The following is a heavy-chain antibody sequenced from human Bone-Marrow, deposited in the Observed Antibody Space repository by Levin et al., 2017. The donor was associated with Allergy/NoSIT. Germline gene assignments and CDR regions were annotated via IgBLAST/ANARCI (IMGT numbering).Heavy chain of an antibody. D-gene: IGHD3-9*01. V-gene: IGHV4-59*01. CDR2: VFYSGTT. CDR1: GGSITGYY. Sequence: KASETLSLTCTVSGGSITGYYWNWIRQSPGKGLEWIGYVFYSGTTDYNPSLKRRVTISGDTSKNHFSLQLTSVTAADTAVYYCARLNALVGRKFDYWGQGILVTVSS. J-gene: IGHJ4*02. CDR3: ARLNALVGRKFDY.